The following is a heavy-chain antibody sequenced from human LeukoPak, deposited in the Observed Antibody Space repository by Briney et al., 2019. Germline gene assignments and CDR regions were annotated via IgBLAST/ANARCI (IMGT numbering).Heavy chain of an antibody. D-gene: IGHD1-26*01. CDR2: ISGSGGGT. J-gene: IGHJ4*02. V-gene: IGHV3-23*01. CDR1: GFTFSSYA. CDR3: AKARQLRPYCFDY. Sequence: GGSLRLSCAASGFTFSSYAMSWVRQAPGKGLEWVSAISGSGGGTYYADSVKGRFTISRDTSKNTLYLQMGSLRAEDTAVYYCAKARQLRPYCFDYWGQGTLVTVSS.